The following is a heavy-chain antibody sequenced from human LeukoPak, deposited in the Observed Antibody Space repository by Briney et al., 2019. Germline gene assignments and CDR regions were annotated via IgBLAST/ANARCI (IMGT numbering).Heavy chain of an antibody. J-gene: IGHJ6*03. CDR2: INNYNGNT. CDR3: ARVVGGTTTYYHMDV. CDR1: GYTFTNYD. V-gene: IGHV1-18*01. Sequence: ASVKVSCKASGYTFTNYDISWVRQAPGQGLEWMGWINNYNGNTHYAQNVLGRVTMTTYTSTGTAYMELGSLTSDDTAVYYCARVVGGTTTYYHMDVWGKGTTVTVSS. D-gene: IGHD1-26*01.